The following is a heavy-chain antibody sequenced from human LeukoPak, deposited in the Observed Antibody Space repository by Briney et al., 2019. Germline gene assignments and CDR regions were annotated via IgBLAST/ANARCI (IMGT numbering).Heavy chain of an antibody. CDR1: GGSISSSSYY. V-gene: IGHV4-39*01. D-gene: IGHD5-18*01. Sequence: PSETLSLTCTVSGGSISSSSYYWGWIRQPPGKGLEWIGSIYYSGSTYYNPSLKSRVTISVDTPKNQFSLKLSSVTAADTAVYYCATLHPAHTAMDRGAFDIWGQGTMATVSS. J-gene: IGHJ3*02. CDR2: IYYSGST. CDR3: ATLHPAHTAMDRGAFDI.